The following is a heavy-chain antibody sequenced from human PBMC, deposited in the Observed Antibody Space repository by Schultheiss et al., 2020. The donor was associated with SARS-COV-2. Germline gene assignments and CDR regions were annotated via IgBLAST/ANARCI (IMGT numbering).Heavy chain of an antibody. D-gene: IGHD5-18*01. CDR3: AKADTAMAAFDY. CDR2: IIPIFGIA. Sequence: SVKVSCKASGGTFSSYAISWVRQAPGQGLEWMGRIIPIFGIANYAQKFQGRVTITADKSTSTAYMELSSLRAEDTAVYYCAKADTAMAAFDYWGQGTLVTVSS. J-gene: IGHJ4*02. V-gene: IGHV1-69*04. CDR1: GGTFSSYA.